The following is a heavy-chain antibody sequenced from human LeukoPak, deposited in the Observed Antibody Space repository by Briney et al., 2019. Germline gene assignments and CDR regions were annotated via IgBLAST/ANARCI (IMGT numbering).Heavy chain of an antibody. CDR2: ISSSSSYI. CDR1: GFTFSSYS. J-gene: IGHJ4*02. D-gene: IGHD6-13*01. Sequence: GGSLRLSCAASGFTFSSYSMNWVRQAAGKGLEWVSSISSSSSYIYYADSVKGRFTISRDNAKNSLYLQMNSLRAEDTAVYYCARIPVAAAGTWLRDYWGQGTLVTVSS. CDR3: ARIPVAAAGTWLRDY. V-gene: IGHV3-21*01.